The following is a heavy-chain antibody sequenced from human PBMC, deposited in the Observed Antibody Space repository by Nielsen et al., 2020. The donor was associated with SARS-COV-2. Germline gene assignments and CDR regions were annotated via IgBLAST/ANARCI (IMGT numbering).Heavy chain of an antibody. J-gene: IGHJ5*02. CDR3: AKDGFDP. CDR2: ISYGGSNK. V-gene: IGHV3-30*18. CDR1: GFTFSSYG. Sequence: GGSLRLTCAASGFTFSSYGMHWVRQAPGKGLEWVAVISYGGSNKYYADSVKGRFTISRDNSKNTLYLQMNSLRAEDTAVYYCAKDGFDPWGQGTLVTVSS.